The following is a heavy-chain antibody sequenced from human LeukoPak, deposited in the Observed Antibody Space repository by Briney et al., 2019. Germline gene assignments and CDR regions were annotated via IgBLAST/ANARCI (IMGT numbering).Heavy chain of an antibody. CDR1: GGSISGYY. D-gene: IGHD3-9*01. V-gene: IGHV4-59*12. J-gene: IGHJ5*02. CDR3: ARLTGYSSESWFDP. CDR2: IYYSGST. Sequence: SETLSLTCTVSGGSISGYYWSWIRQPPGKGLEWIGYIYYSGSTNYNPSPKSRVTISVDTSKNQFSLKLSSVTAADTAVYYCARLTGYSSESWFDPWGQGTLVTVSS.